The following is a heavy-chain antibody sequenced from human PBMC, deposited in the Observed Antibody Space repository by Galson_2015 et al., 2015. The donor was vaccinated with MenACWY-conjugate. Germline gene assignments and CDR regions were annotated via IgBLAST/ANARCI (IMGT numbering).Heavy chain of an antibody. Sequence: SLRLSCATSGLTFSNVWMSWVRQAPGKGLEWVARIKCRTDGGTTDYAPPVKGRFTILRDDSAKTLYLQMNSLKIEDTAMYFCTRDRDVGGSRWWFDPWGQGTLVTVSS. CDR1: GLTFSNVW. CDR3: TRDRDVGGSRWWFDP. CDR2: IKCRTDGGTT. J-gene: IGHJ5*02. V-gene: IGHV3-15*01. D-gene: IGHD2-15*01.